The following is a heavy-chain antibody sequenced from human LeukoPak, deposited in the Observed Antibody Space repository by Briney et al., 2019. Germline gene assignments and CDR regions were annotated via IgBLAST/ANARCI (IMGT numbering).Heavy chain of an antibody. CDR3: TKEGRSNSFEY. Sequence: SQTLSLTCAISGDSISSNSAAWNWLRQSPSRGLEWLGRTYYRSKWYNDYTESVKSRISINPDTSNNQFSLQLNSVTAEDTAVYYCTKEGRSNSFEYWGQGSLVTVSS. CDR1: GDSISSNSAA. CDR2: TYYRSKWYN. J-gene: IGHJ4*02. V-gene: IGHV6-1*01.